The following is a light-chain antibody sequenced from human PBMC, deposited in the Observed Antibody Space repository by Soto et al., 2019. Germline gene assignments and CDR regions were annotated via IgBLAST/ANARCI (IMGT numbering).Light chain of an antibody. CDR3: PSYDNSLSVYVV. CDR2: GHS. J-gene: IGLJ2*01. V-gene: IGLV1-40*01. Sequence: QSVLTQPPSVSGAPGERVTISCTGSSSNIGAVYDVHWYQQLPGTAPKLLIYGHSNRPSGVPDRFSGSKSGTSTSLAITGLQAKDEADYYCPSYDNSLSVYVVFGGETKLTVL. CDR1: SSNIGAVYD.